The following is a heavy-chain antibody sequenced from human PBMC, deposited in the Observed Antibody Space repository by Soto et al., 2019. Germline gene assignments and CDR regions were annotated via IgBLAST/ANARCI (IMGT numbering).Heavy chain of an antibody. CDR2: INHSGST. CDR1: GGSFSGYY. CDR3: ARGNYDFWSGYLLYYYYGMDV. Sequence: SETLSLTCAVYGGSFSGYYWSWIRQPPGKGLEWIGEINHSGSTNYNPSLKSRVTISVDTSKNQFSLKLSSVTAADTAVYYCARGNYDFWSGYLLYYYYGMDVWGQGTTVTVSS. D-gene: IGHD3-3*01. V-gene: IGHV4-34*01. J-gene: IGHJ6*02.